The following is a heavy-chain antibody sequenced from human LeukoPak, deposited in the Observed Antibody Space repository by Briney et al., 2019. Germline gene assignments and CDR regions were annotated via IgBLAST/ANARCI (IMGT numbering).Heavy chain of an antibody. D-gene: IGHD1-26*01. CDR3: ARDAVGATGIDY. CDR2: INPSGGST. Sequence: ASVKVSCKASGYTFTSYYMHWVRQAPGQGLEWMGIINPSGGSTSYAQKFQGRVTMTRDMSTSTVYMELSSLRSEDTAVYYCARDAVGATGIDYWGQGTLVTVSS. CDR1: GYTFTSYY. V-gene: IGHV1-46*01. J-gene: IGHJ4*02.